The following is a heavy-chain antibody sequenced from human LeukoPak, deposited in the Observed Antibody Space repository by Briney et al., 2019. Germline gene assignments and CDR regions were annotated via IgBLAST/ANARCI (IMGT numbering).Heavy chain of an antibody. CDR1: GFTFSSYW. Sequence: GGSLRLSCAASGFTFSSYWMSWVRQAPGKGLEWVANIKQDGSEKYYVDSVKGRFTISRDNAKNSLYLQMNSLRAEDTAVYYCARDEGMRSSVRFVDCWGQGTLVTVSS. CDR3: ARDEGMRSSVRFVDC. D-gene: IGHD6-19*01. V-gene: IGHV3-7*03. J-gene: IGHJ4*02. CDR2: IKQDGSEK.